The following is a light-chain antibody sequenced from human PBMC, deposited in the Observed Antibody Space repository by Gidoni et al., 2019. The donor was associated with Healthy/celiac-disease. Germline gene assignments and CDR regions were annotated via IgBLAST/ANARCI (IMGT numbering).Light chain of an antibody. CDR1: QSNRNY. CDR3: QQCYSTPLLT. J-gene: IGKJ4*02. CDR2: AAS. Sequence: DIKMIQSPPSLSASVVDRVTNTCRDSQSNRNYLNWYQQKPGKAPKHLIYAASSLESGVPARFSGSGSGTDFTLTISSLQAEDLAIYYCQQCYSTPLLTFGGGTKVEIK. V-gene: IGKV1-39*01.